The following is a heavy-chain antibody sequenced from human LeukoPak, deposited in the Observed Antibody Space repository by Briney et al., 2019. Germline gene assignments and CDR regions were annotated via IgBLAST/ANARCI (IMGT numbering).Heavy chain of an antibody. CDR1: GFTFSTYS. CDR3: AKDGYVDTARRLFDY. CDR2: ISSSSSTI. D-gene: IGHD5-18*01. J-gene: IGHJ4*02. Sequence: GGSLRLSCAASGFTFSTYSMNWVRQTPGKGLEWVSYISSSSSTIYYADSVKGRFTISRDNAKNSLYLQMNSLRDEDTAVYYCAKDGYVDTARRLFDYWGQGTLVTVSS. V-gene: IGHV3-48*02.